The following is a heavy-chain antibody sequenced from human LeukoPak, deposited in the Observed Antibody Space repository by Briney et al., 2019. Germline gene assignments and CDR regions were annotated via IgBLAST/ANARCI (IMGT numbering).Heavy chain of an antibody. CDR1: GYTFTSYD. D-gene: IGHD3-10*01. CDR2: MNPNSGNT. CDR3: ARDRGITMVRGVITGTHDAFDI. Sequence: ASVKVSCKASGYTFTSYDINWVRQAPGQGPEWMGWMNPNSGNTDYAQKFQGRVTMTRDTSINTAYMELSNLRSDDTAVYYCARDRGITMVRGVITGTHDAFDIWGQGTMVTVSS. J-gene: IGHJ3*02. V-gene: IGHV1-8*01.